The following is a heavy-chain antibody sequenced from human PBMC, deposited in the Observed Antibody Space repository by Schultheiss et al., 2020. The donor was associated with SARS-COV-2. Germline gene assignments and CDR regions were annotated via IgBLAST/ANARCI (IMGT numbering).Heavy chain of an antibody. CDR3: AKAARSWYGDDYGDYPDY. V-gene: IGHV3-30-3*01. CDR1: GFTFSSYA. CDR2: ISYDGSNK. D-gene: IGHD4-17*01. Sequence: GESLKISCSASGFTFSSYAMHWVRQAPGKGLEWVAVISYDGSNKYYADSVKGRFTISRDNSKNTLYLQMNSLRAEDTAVYYCAKAARSWYGDDYGDYPDYWGQGTLVTVSS. J-gene: IGHJ4*02.